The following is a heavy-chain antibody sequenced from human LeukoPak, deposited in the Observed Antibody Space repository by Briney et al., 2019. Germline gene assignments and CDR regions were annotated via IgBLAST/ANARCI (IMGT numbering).Heavy chain of an antibody. V-gene: IGHV1-46*01. Sequence: GASVKVSCKASGYTFTSYYMHWVRQAPGQGLERMGIINPSGGSTSYAQKFQGRVTMTRDMSTSTVYMELSSLRSEDTAVYYCAREDIAARPAFDYWGQGTLVTVSS. CDR3: AREDIAARPAFDY. J-gene: IGHJ4*02. CDR1: GYTFTSYY. D-gene: IGHD6-6*01. CDR2: INPSGGST.